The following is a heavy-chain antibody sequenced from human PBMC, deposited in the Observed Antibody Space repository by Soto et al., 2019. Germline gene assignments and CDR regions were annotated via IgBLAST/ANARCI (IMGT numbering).Heavy chain of an antibody. V-gene: IGHV3-23*01. CDR1: GFTFSNYA. CDR2: ISASGRDT. Sequence: LRLSCVASGFTFSNYAMSWVRQAPGKGLEWVSGISASGRDTYYADSVKDRFTISRDSFKNTLYLQMNSLRAEDTGTYYCAKGKTSGWYYFDYWGQGALVTVSS. D-gene: IGHD6-19*01. CDR3: AKGKTSGWYYFDY. J-gene: IGHJ4*02.